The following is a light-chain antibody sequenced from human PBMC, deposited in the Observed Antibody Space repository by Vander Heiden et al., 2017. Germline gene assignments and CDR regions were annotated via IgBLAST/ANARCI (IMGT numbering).Light chain of an antibody. V-gene: IGLV1-40*01. CDR1: SSNIGAGYE. CDR3: QSYDSSLSAWV. J-gene: IGLJ3*02. Sequence: QSVLTQPPSVSVAPGQRVTISCTGSSSNIGAGYEVHWYKQLPGTAPKLLIYGNTNRPSGVPDRFSGSKSGTSASLAITGLQAEDETDYYCQSYDSSLSAWVFGGGTKLTVL. CDR2: GNT.